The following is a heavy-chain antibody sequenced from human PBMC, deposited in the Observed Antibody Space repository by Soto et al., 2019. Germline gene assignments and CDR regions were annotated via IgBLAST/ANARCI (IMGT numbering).Heavy chain of an antibody. CDR2: IYYSGST. Sequence: SETLSLTCTVSGGSISSGGYYWSWIRQHPGKGLEWIGYIYYSGSTYYNPSLKSRVTISKDTSKNQVVLTMTNMDPVDTATYYCARTPYSSSSIYYYYGMDVWGQGTTVTVSS. D-gene: IGHD6-6*01. CDR1: GGSISSGGYY. V-gene: IGHV4-31*08. J-gene: IGHJ6*02. CDR3: ARTPYSSSSIYYYYGMDV.